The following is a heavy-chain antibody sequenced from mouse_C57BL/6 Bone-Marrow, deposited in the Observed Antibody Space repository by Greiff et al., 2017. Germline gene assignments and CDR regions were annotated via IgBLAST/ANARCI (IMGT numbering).Heavy chain of an antibody. V-gene: IGHV1-81*01. D-gene: IGHD1-1*01. Sequence: VQLQQSGAELARPGASVKLSCKASGYTFTSYGISWVKQRTGQGLEWIGEIYPRSGDTYYNEKFKGKATLTADKSSSTAYMELRSLTSGDSAVYFCAREWYYYGSSPYYYAMDYWGQGTSVTVSS. CDR2: IYPRSGDT. J-gene: IGHJ4*01. CDR1: GYTFTSYG. CDR3: AREWYYYGSSPYYYAMDY.